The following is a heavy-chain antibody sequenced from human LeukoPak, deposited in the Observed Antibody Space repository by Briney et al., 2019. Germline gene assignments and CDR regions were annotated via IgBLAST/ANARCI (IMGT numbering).Heavy chain of an antibody. D-gene: IGHD6-13*01. CDR3: ARGRITAAGYYYYYGMDV. CDR1: GGSISSYY. J-gene: IGHJ6*02. CDR2: IYYSGST. Sequence: SETLSLTCTVSGGSISSYYWSWIRQHPGKGLEWIGYIYYSGSTYYNPSLKSRVTISVDTSKNQFSLKLSSVTAADTAVYYCARGRITAAGYYYYYGMDVWGQGTTVTVSS. V-gene: IGHV4-59*12.